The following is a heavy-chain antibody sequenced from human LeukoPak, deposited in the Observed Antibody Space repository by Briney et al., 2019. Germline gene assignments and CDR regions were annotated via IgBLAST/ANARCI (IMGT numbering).Heavy chain of an antibody. CDR3: ARRMATVTDAFDI. V-gene: IGHV4-59*08. D-gene: IGHD5-24*01. CDR1: GDSLTSHF. CDR2: VFHSGTT. Sequence: PSETLSLTCNVSGDSLTSHFWSWIRQTPGKGLEWIGYVFHSGTTNCSPSLKSRVTISIDTSKKQFYLRLASVTAADTALYYCARRMATVTDAFDIWGRGTMVSVSS. J-gene: IGHJ3*02.